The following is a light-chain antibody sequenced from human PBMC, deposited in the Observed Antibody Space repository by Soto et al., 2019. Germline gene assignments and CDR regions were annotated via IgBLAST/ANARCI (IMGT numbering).Light chain of an antibody. CDR1: QSISSSY. V-gene: IGKV3-20*01. CDR3: QQYGSSPRT. CDR2: GAS. J-gene: IGKJ1*01. Sequence: EIGLTQSPGTLSLSPGERATLSCMASQSISSSYLAWYQQKPGQAPRLLIYGASTRATGIPDRFSGSGSGTDFTLTISRLESEDFAVYYCQQYGSSPRTFGQGTKVDIK.